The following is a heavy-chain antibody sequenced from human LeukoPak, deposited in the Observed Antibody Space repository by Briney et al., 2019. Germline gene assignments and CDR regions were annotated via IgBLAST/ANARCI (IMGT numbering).Heavy chain of an antibody. CDR3: ARVDPYYVLDY. D-gene: IGHD2/OR15-2a*01. V-gene: IGHV4-30-4*08. CDR2: IYYSGST. Sequence: SQTLSLTCTVSGGSINSGDYYWSWIRQPPGKGLEWIGYIYYSGSTYYNPSLKSRVTISVDTSKNQFSLKLSSVTAADTAVYYCARVDPYYVLDYWGQGTLVTVSS. J-gene: IGHJ4*02. CDR1: GGSINSGDYY.